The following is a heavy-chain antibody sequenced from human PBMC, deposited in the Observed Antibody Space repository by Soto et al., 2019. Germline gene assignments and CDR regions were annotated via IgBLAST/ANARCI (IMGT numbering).Heavy chain of an antibody. CDR2: IFSSGST. CDR3: AREGSYSAYNFAHGIQLWSFDF. V-gene: IGHV4-4*07. J-gene: IGHJ4*02. CDR1: GGSIDTFY. D-gene: IGHD5-12*01. Sequence: SETLSLTCTVSGGSIDTFYWSWVRQPAGKGLEWIGRIFSSGSTSFNPSLESRVAMSVDTSKNHFSLNLSSVTAADMAVYYCAREGSYSAYNFAHGIQLWSFDFWGQGALVTVSS.